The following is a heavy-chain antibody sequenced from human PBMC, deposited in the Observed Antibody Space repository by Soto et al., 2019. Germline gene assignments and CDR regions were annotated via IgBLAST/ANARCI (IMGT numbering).Heavy chain of an antibody. CDR2: VSHSGST. CDR1: GYSISSGFY. V-gene: IGHV4-38-2*01. CDR3: ARAFSGDYAAYSYGIDV. D-gene: IGHD4-17*01. Sequence: KPSETLSLTCAVSGYSISSGFYWGWIRQAPGKGLEWIGNVSHSGSTYYNPYNPSLKSRVTISVDTSKNQFSLRLRSVTAADTAVYYCARAFSGDYAAYSYGIDVWGQGTTVTVSS. J-gene: IGHJ6*02.